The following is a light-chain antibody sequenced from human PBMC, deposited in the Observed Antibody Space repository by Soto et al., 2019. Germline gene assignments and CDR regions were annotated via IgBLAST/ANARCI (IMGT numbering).Light chain of an antibody. CDR2: AAY. CDR1: QSISSW. Sequence: DIHMTQAPSTLTTSVGDKVTIPFRASQSISSWLAWYQQKPGKAPKLLIYAAYSLESGVPSRFSGSGSGTEFTLTITSLQPDDFATYYCQQYNSYPWTCGQGTKVDI. CDR3: QQYNSYPWT. J-gene: IGKJ1*01. V-gene: IGKV1-5*01.